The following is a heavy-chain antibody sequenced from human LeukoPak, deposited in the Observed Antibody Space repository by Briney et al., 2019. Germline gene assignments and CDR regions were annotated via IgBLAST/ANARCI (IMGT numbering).Heavy chain of an antibody. D-gene: IGHD3-9*01. CDR3: TTWNYDILTGYSI. CDR2: IKSKTHGGTT. V-gene: IGHV3-15*01. J-gene: IGHJ4*02. CDR1: GFIFKNVW. Sequence: KSGGSLRLSCAASGFIFKNVWMSWVRQAPGKGLEWVGRIKSKTHGGTTDYAAAVKGRFTISRDDSKSTLYLQMNSLKTEDTALYYCTTWNYDILTGYSIWGQGTLVTVSS.